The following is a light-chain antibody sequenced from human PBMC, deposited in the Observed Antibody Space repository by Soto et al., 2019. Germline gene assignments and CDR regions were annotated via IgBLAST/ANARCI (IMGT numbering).Light chain of an antibody. Sequence: QSVLTQPASVSGSPGQSVTISCTGTSSDVGAYKYVSWYQQHPGKAPKLMIYEVSNRPSGVSNRFSGSKSGNTASLTISGLQADDEADYYCNSYAGDLIRFVFGTGTKLTVL. CDR3: NSYAGDLIRFV. V-gene: IGLV2-14*01. J-gene: IGLJ1*01. CDR1: SSDVGAYKY. CDR2: EVS.